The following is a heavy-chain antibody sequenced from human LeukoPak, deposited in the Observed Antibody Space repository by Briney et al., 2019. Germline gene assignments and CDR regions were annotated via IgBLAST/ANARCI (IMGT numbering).Heavy chain of an antibody. J-gene: IGHJ6*03. Sequence: SETLSLTCTVSGGSISSGSYYWSWIRQPAGKGLEWIGRIYTSGSTNYNPSLKSRVTMSVDTSKNQFSLKLSSVTAADTAVYYCARVGGYCSSTSCYGVHYYYMDVWGKGTTVTISS. CDR1: GGSISSGSYY. CDR2: IYTSGST. D-gene: IGHD2-2*01. CDR3: ARVGGYCSSTSCYGVHYYYMDV. V-gene: IGHV4-61*02.